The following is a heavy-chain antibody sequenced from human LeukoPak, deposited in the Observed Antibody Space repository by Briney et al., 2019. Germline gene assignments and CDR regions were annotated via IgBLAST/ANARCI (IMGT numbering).Heavy chain of an antibody. D-gene: IGHD3-22*01. CDR1: GFTFSSYS. Sequence: PGGSLRLSCAASGFTFSSYSMNWVRQAPGKGLEWVSSISSSSSYIHYADSVKGRFTISRDTAKNSLHLQMNSLRAEDTAVYYCARDPQGITMIVGAFDIWGQGTMVTVSS. V-gene: IGHV3-21*01. CDR2: ISSSSSYI. CDR3: ARDPQGITMIVGAFDI. J-gene: IGHJ3*02.